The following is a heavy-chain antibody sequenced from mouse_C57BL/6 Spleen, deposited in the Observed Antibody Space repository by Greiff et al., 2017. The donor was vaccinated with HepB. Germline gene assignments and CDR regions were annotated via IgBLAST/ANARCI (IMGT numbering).Heavy chain of an antibody. V-gene: IGHV14-1*01. Sequence: EVQLQQSGAELVRPGASVKLSCTASGFNIKDYYMHWVKQRPEQGLEWIGRINPEDGDTEYDPKFQGKATMTADTSSNTAYLQLSSLTSEDTAVYYCTTYTSGHSYAFDYWGRGTTLTVSS. D-gene: IGHD3-2*02. CDR1: GFNIKDYY. CDR2: INPEDGDT. CDR3: TTYTSGHSYAFDY. J-gene: IGHJ2*01.